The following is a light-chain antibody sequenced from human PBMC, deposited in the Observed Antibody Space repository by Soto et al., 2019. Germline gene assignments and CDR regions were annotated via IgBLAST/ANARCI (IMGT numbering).Light chain of an antibody. CDR3: AAWDGSQVV. J-gene: IGLJ2*01. CDR1: SSNVVNNA. V-gene: IGLV1-44*01. Sequence: QSVLTQAPSASGTPGQRVSISCSRNSSNVVNNAVNWYQHLPGAAPNLLIYIDDQRPSGVPDRFSGTKSGTSASLVISGLQSEDEADYYCAAWDGSQVVFGGGTKLTVL. CDR2: IDD.